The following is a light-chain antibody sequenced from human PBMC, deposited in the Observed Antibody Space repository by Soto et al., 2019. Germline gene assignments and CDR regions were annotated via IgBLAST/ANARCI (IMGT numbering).Light chain of an antibody. CDR3: QQYTNRTQWT. CDR2: GAS. V-gene: IGKV3-15*01. CDR1: QSVTTN. J-gene: IGKJ1*01. Sequence: EIVMTQSPATLSVSPGERATPSCRASQSVTTNLAWYQQKPGQAPRLLIYGASTRATGIPARFSGSGSWTEFTITISSLQSDDFAVYFSQQYTNRTQWTFGQETRVDFK.